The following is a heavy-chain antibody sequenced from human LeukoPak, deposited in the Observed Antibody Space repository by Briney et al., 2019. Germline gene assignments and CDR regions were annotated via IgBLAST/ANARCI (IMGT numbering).Heavy chain of an antibody. CDR1: GFSFSSNG. Sequence: GGSLRLSCAASGFSFSSNGMHWLRQAPGKGLEWVSAISGSGGSTYYADSVKGRFTISRDNSKNTLYLQMNSLRAEDTAVYYCAKDKSYYYDSGSYGLDYWGQGTLVTVSS. CDR2: ISGSGGST. CDR3: AKDKSYYYDSGSYGLDY. J-gene: IGHJ4*02. D-gene: IGHD3-10*01. V-gene: IGHV3-23*01.